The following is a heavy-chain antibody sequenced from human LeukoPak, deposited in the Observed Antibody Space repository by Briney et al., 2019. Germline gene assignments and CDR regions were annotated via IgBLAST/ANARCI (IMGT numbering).Heavy chain of an antibody. CDR2: INTDGSST. D-gene: IGHD3-22*01. CDR1: GFTFSSYA. CDR3: ASSGYYYVFDY. V-gene: IGHV3-74*01. J-gene: IGHJ4*02. Sequence: HPGGSLRLSCAASGFTFSSYAMHWVRQAPGKGLVWVSRINTDGSSTSYADSVKGRFTISRDNAKNTLYLQMNSLRAEDTAVYYCASSGYYYVFDYWGQGTLVTVSS.